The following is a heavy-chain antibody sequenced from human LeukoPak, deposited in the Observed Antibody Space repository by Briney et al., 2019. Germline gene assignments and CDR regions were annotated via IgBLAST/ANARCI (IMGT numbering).Heavy chain of an antibody. CDR2: IYYSGST. Sequence: PSETLSLTCTVSGGSISSYYWSWIRQPPGKGLEWIGYIYYSGSTNYNPSLKSRVTISVDTSKNQFSLKLSSVTAADTAVYYCARGDTGTYFQHWGQGTLVTVSS. J-gene: IGHJ1*01. CDR3: ARGDTGTYFQH. D-gene: IGHD5-18*01. V-gene: IGHV4-59*01. CDR1: GGSISSYY.